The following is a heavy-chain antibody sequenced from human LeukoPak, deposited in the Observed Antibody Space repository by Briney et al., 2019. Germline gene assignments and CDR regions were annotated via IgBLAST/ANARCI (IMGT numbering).Heavy chain of an antibody. J-gene: IGHJ4*02. CDR3: AAQMGSDYYDRSGYYFDY. V-gene: IGHV3-33*01. Sequence: GGSLRLSCAASGFTFSSYDIHWVRQAPGKGLDWVAVIWYDGSGKYYADSVKGRFTISRDNSKNTLYLQMNSLRAEDTAVYYCAAQMGSDYYDRSGYYFDYWGQGTLVTVSS. CDR2: IWYDGSGK. CDR1: GFTFSSYD. D-gene: IGHD3-22*01.